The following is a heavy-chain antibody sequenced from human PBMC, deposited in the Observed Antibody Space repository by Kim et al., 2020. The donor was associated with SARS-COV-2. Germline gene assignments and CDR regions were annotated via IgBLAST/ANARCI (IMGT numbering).Heavy chain of an antibody. D-gene: IGHD1-26*01. CDR3: AKDSTASSGTFDH. J-gene: IGHJ4*02. CDR2: IWFDGSNK. Sequence: GGSLRLSCEASGFTFSSYGMHWVRQAPGKGLEWVAVIWFDGSNKYYGDAVKGRFTISRDNSKNTLYLQMSSLRDEDTAVYYCAKDSTASSGTFDHWGQGT. CDR1: GFTFSSYG. V-gene: IGHV3-33*06.